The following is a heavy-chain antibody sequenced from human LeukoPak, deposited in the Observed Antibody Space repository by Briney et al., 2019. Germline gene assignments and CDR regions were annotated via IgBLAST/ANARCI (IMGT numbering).Heavy chain of an antibody. CDR2: IKSKTDGGTT. CDR3: TTDLWYYYDSSGYSAPLDY. D-gene: IGHD3-22*01. V-gene: IGHV3-15*01. J-gene: IGHJ4*02. CDR1: GFTFSNAW. Sequence: GGSLRLSCAASGFTFSNAWMSWVRQAPGRRLEWVGRIKSKTDGGTTDYAAPVKGRFTISRDDSKNTLYLQMNSLKTEDTAVYYCTTDLWYYYDSSGYSAPLDYWGQGTLVTVSS.